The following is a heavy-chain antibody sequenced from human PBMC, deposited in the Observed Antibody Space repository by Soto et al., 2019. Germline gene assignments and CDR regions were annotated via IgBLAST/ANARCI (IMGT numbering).Heavy chain of an antibody. D-gene: IGHD1-26*01. J-gene: IGHJ6*03. CDR1: GFTFSRYW. CDR2: INSDGTST. CDR3: ARVSYPPDYYYSYMDV. Sequence: GGSLRLSCAASGFTFSRYWMHWVHQAPGKGLVWVSRINSDGTSTDYADSVKGRFTIARDNAKNTLYLQMNSLRAEDTAVYYCARVSYPPDYYYSYMDVWGKGTTVTVSS. V-gene: IGHV3-74*01.